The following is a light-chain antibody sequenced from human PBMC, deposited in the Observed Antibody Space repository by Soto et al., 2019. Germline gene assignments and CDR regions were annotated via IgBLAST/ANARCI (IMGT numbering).Light chain of an antibody. V-gene: IGLV1-40*01. CDR3: QSYDSSLSGSYV. CDR2: GNS. CDR1: SSNIGAGYD. J-gene: IGLJ1*01. Sequence: QSVLTQPPSVSGAPGQRVTIPCTGSSSNIGAGYDVHWYQQLPGTPPKLLIYGNSNRPSGVPDRFSGSKSGTSASLAITGLQAEDEADYYCQSYDSSLSGSYVFGTGTKLTFL.